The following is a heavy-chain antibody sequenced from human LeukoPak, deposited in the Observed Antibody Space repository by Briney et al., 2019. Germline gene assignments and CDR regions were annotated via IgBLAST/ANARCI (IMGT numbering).Heavy chain of an antibody. D-gene: IGHD3-16*01. CDR3: ATDLNWVSR. J-gene: IGHJ4*02. CDR2: INKDGSEK. V-gene: IGHV3-7*01. CDR1: GMNNYW. Sequence: PGESLRLSCIGSGMNNYWMTWVRQAPGKGLESVANINKDGSEKYYLDSVKGRITISRDNIKNSVFLQINSLRAEDTGIYYCATDLNWVSRWGQGTLVTVSS.